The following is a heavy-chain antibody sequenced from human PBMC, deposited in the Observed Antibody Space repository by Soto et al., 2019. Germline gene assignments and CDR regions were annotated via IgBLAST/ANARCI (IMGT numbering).Heavy chain of an antibody. Sequence: GGSLRLSCEASGFTFSSYSFNWVRQAPGQGLEWVSFISSGGYTIYHADSLEGRFSISRDDAKNSVYLQMSGLRMDDTAVYYCVRSRREWFGVVPPSDFWGQGTLVTVSS. CDR1: GFTFSSYS. J-gene: IGHJ4*02. V-gene: IGHV3-48*01. CDR2: ISSGGYTI. CDR3: VRSRREWFGVVPPSDF. D-gene: IGHD3-3*01.